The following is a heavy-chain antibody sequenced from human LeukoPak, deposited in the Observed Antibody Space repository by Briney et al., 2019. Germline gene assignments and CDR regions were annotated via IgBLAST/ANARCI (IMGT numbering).Heavy chain of an antibody. CDR3: ANSWSYLDSSGLPKSDAFDR. Sequence: SETLSLTCAVSGGSISSGAYWGWGRQPPGKVLELICTIYHSGSTYYNPSLNSRFTISRDTAKNQFSLKLSCLTAADTAVSYCANSWSYLDSSGLPKSDAFDRWGQGKLVTVSS. CDR2: IYHSGST. D-gene: IGHD3-22*01. CDR1: GGSISSGAY. J-gene: IGHJ3*01. V-gene: IGHV4-38-2*01.